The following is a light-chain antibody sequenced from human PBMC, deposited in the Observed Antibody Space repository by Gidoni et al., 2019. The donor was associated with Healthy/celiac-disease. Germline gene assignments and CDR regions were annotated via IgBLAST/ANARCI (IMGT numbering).Light chain of an antibody. Sequence: ELVLTQSQATLSLSPGERATLSCRARQSVSSYLAWYQQKPGQAPRRLIYDASNRATGIPARFSGSGSGTDFTLTISSLEPEDFAVYYCQQRSNWPPETFGGGTKVEIK. J-gene: IGKJ4*01. CDR2: DAS. CDR1: QSVSSY. CDR3: QQRSNWPPET. V-gene: IGKV3-11*01.